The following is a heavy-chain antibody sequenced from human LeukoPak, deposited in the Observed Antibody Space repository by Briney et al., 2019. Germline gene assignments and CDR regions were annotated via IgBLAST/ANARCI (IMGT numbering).Heavy chain of an antibody. J-gene: IGHJ6*02. V-gene: IGHV1-69*13. CDR1: GYTFTTYY. D-gene: IGHD3-3*01. CDR2: IIPIFGTA. Sequence: SVKVSCKASGYTFTTYYMHWVRQAPGQGLEWMGGIIPIFGTANYAQKFQGRVTITADESTSTACMELSSLRSEDTAVYYCASDMEPLRFLEWSQTKYYGMDVWGQGTTVTVSS. CDR3: ASDMEPLRFLEWSQTKYYGMDV.